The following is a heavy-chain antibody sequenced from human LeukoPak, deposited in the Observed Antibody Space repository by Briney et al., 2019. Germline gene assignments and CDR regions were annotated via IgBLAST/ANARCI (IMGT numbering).Heavy chain of an antibody. CDR2: VNHSGST. J-gene: IGHJ4*02. CDR1: GASFSGYY. D-gene: IGHD1-1*01. V-gene: IGHV4-34*01. CDR3: ASWNARTHSIDD. Sequence: PSETLSLTCVVYGASFSGYYWNWIRQPPGKGLEWIGEVNHSGSTKYNPSLRGRVTMSVDTSKSQISLDLNSVTAADTAVYYCASWNARTHSIDDWGRGTLVTVSS.